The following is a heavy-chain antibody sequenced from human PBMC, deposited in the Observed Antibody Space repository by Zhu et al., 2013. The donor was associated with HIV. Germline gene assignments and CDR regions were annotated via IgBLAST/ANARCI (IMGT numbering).Heavy chain of an antibody. CDR2: INPSGGST. Sequence: QVQLVQSGAEVKKPGASVKVSCKASGYTFTIYFMHWVRQAPGQGLEWMGIINPSGGSTNYAQKFQGRVTMTRDTSTSTVYMELTSLRSEDTAVYYCARDFKGGSVAPAAITRQNLFDYWGQGTLVSVSS. J-gene: IGHJ4*02. CDR1: GYTFTIYF. D-gene: IGHD2-2*02. V-gene: IGHV1-46*01. CDR3: ARDFKGGSVAPAAITRQNLFDY.